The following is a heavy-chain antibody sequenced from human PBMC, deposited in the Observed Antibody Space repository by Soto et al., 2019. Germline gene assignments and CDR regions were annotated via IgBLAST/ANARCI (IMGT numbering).Heavy chain of an antibody. CDR1: GYSFTSYW. CDR3: ARHPATDIVVVVAATSGMDV. D-gene: IGHD2-15*01. J-gene: IGHJ6*02. CDR2: IDPSDSYT. Sequence: LKISCKGSGYSFTSYWISWVRQVPGKGLEWMGRIDPSDSYTNYSPSFQGHVTISADKSISTAYLQWSSLKASDTAMYYCARHPATDIVVVVAATSGMDVWGQGTTVTVSS. V-gene: IGHV5-10-1*01.